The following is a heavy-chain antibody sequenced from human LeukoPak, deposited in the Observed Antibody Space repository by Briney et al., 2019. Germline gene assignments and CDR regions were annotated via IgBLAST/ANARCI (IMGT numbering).Heavy chain of an antibody. D-gene: IGHD3-3*01. V-gene: IGHV1-2*06. Sequence: ASVKVSCKAAGYSLTSFNMQWVRRAPGQGLEWMGRISPDCGATKYAWKFEGRVTMTRDTSTSTAYMEVGSLRSDDTAVYYCARVNNYDFLSTFDYWGQGTLVTVSS. CDR1: GYSLTSFN. CDR3: ARVNNYDFLSTFDY. J-gene: IGHJ4*02. CDR2: ISPDCGAT.